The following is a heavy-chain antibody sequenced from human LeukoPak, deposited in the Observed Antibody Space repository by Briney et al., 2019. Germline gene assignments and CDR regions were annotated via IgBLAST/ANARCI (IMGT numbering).Heavy chain of an antibody. Sequence: ASVKVSCKASGGTFSSYAISWVRQAPGQGLEWMGGIIPIFGTANYAQKFQGRVTITADESTSTAYMELSSLRSEDTAVYYCARKAVAGYYFDYWGQGTTVTVSS. CDR1: GGTFSSYA. CDR3: ARKAVAGYYFDY. V-gene: IGHV1-69*13. CDR2: IIPIFGTA. J-gene: IGHJ4*03. D-gene: IGHD6-19*01.